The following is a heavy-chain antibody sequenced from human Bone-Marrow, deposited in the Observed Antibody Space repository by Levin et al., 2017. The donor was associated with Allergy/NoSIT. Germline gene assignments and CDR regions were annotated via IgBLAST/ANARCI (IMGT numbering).Heavy chain of an antibody. D-gene: IGHD3-10*01. CDR2: VYWDDDK. CDR3: VHTFDHYASTHYYSPHLNEYFQH. V-gene: IGHV2-5*02. Sequence: SGPTLVKPTQTLTLTCTFSGFSLSTSGVGVGWIRQPPGKALECLAVVYWDDDKRYSPSLMSRLNITKDPSQNQVVPTMTNMDPEDTATHYCVHTFDHYASTHYYSPHLNEYFQHGGQGTLVAVSS. J-gene: IGHJ1*01. CDR1: GFSLSTSGVG.